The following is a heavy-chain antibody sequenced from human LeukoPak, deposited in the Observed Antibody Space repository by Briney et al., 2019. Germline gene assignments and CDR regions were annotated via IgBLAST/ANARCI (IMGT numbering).Heavy chain of an antibody. J-gene: IGHJ4*02. Sequence: ASVKVSCKASGYTFTGYYMHWVRQAPGQGLEWMGWINPNSGGTNYAQKFQGRVTVTRDTSISTAYMELSRLRSDDTAVYYCARDRSRGSYYDYWGQGTLVTVSS. CDR1: GYTFTGYY. CDR3: ARDRSRGSYYDY. V-gene: IGHV1-2*02. D-gene: IGHD1-26*01. CDR2: INPNSGGT.